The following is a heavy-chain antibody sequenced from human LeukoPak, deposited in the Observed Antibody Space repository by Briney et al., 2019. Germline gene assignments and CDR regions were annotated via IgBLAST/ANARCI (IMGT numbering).Heavy chain of an antibody. CDR3: ARGRMVVVAATRVGSRHWFDP. V-gene: IGHV4-39*07. CDR2: INHSGST. CDR1: GGSIRSSYYY. J-gene: IGHJ5*02. Sequence: PSETLSLTCTVSGGSIRSSYYYWSWIRQPPGKGLEWIGEINHSGSTNYNPSLKSRVTISVDTSKNQFSLKLSSVTAADTAVYYCARGRMVVVAATRVGSRHWFDPWGQGTLVTVSS. D-gene: IGHD2-15*01.